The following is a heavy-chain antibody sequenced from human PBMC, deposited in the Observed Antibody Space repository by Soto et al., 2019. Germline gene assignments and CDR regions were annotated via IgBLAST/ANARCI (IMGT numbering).Heavy chain of an antibody. D-gene: IGHD5-12*01. CDR2: ISGSGGST. V-gene: IGHV3-23*01. Sequence: PGGSLRLSCAASGFTFSSYAMSWVRQAPGKGLEWVSAISGSGGSTYYADSVKGRFTISRDNSKNTLYLQMNSLRAEDTAVYYCAKDWYSGHDYQGFYYYYYGMDVWGQGTTVTVSS. CDR1: GFTFSSYA. J-gene: IGHJ6*02. CDR3: AKDWYSGHDYQGFYYYYYGMDV.